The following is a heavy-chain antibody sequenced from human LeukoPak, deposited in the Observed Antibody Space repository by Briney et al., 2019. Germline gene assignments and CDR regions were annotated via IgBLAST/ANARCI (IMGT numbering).Heavy chain of an antibody. D-gene: IGHD6-6*01. CDR1: GFTFSSYS. Sequence: SGGSLRLSCAASGFTFSSYSMNWVRQAPGKGLEWVSSISSSSSYIYYADSVKGRFTISRDNAKNSLYLQMNSLRAEDTAVYYCARDIAARIDIDYWGQGTLVTVSS. J-gene: IGHJ4*02. CDR2: ISSSSSYI. CDR3: ARDIAARIDIDY. V-gene: IGHV3-21*01.